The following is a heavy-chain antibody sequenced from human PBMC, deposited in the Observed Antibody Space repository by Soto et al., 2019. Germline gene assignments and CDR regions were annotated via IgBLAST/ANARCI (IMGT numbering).Heavy chain of an antibody. CDR3: ARSGGTRVRGPPWAFDI. Sequence: QMQLVQSGAEVKKTGSSVKVSCKASGYTFTYRYLHWVRQAPGQALEWMGWITPFNGNTNYAQKFQDRVTITRDRSMSTAYMELSSLGSEDTAMYYCARSGGTRVRGPPWAFDIWGQGTMVTVSS. CDR1: GYTFTYRY. D-gene: IGHD3-10*01. V-gene: IGHV1-45*02. CDR2: ITPFNGNT. J-gene: IGHJ3*02.